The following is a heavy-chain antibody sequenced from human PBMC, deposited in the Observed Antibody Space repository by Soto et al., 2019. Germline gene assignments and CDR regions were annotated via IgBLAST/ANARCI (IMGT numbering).Heavy chain of an antibody. CDR3: VKGGDWAVAGYFDY. V-gene: IGHV3-30*18. CDR2: IPYDGSMT. D-gene: IGHD6-19*01. CDR1: GFTFSNFG. Sequence: QVQLVESGGGVVQPGRSLRLSCAASGFTFSNFGMHWVRQAPGKGLEWVAVIPYDGSMTYYADSVKGRFTISRDNSNNPLYLEMNSLRAEDTAVYYCVKGGDWAVAGYFDYWGQGTLVTVSS. J-gene: IGHJ4*02.